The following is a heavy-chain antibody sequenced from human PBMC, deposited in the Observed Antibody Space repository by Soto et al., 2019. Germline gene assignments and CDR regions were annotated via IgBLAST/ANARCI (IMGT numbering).Heavy chain of an antibody. D-gene: IGHD4-17*01. CDR3: ARGGMTSKLDH. CDR1: GYTFISYNG. Sequence: QVQLVQSGAEVKNSGASVKVSCKASGYTFISYNGITWVRQAPGQGLEWMGWINAYSGDTNYAQKFQGRVSMTTDKSTSTVYMELRSLTSDDTAVYYCARGGMTSKLDHWGQGTLDSVSS. V-gene: IGHV1-18*01. J-gene: IGHJ4*02. CDR2: INAYSGDT.